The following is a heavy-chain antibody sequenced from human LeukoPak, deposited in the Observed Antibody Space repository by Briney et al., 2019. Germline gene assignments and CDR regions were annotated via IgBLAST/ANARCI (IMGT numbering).Heavy chain of an antibody. Sequence: PGGSLRLSCAASGFTFSSYAMSWVRQAPGKGLEWVSAISGSGGSTYYADSVKGRFTISRDNSKNTLYLQMNSLRAEDTAVYYCAKGSGSYYYYGMDVWGQGTTVTVSS. D-gene: IGHD1-26*01. CDR1: GFTFSSYA. J-gene: IGHJ6*02. CDR2: ISGSGGST. CDR3: AKGSGSYYYYGMDV. V-gene: IGHV3-23*01.